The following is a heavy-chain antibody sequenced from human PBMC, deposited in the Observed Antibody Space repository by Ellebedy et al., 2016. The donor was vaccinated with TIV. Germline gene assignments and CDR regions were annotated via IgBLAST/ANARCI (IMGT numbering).Heavy chain of an antibody. CDR2: ISASGEST. CDR1: GFTFSIFA. V-gene: IGHV3-23*01. Sequence: GESLKISCAASGFTFSIFAMSWVRQAPGKGLEWVSTISASGESTYYADSVTGRFTISRDNAKTTLYLQMNSLRAEDTAVYYCAKRDSSGYYYARLFDYWGQGTLVTVSS. D-gene: IGHD3-22*01. J-gene: IGHJ4*02. CDR3: AKRDSSGYYYARLFDY.